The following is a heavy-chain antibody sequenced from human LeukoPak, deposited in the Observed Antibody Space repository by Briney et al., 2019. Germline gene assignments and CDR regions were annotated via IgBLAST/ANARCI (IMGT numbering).Heavy chain of an antibody. D-gene: IGHD3-10*01. J-gene: IGHJ4*02. V-gene: IGHV1-2*06. CDR2: INPNSGGT. Sequence: ASVKVSCKASGYTFTGYYMHRVRQAPGQGLEWMGRINPNSGGTNYAQKFQGRVTMTRDTSISTAYMELSRLRSDDTAVYYCARARGTSGSYFREDFDYWGQGTLVTVSS. CDR1: GYTFTGYY. CDR3: ARARGTSGSYFREDFDY.